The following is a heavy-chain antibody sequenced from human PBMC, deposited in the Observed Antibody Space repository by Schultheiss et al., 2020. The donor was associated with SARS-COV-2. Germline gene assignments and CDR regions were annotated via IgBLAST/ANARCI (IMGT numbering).Heavy chain of an antibody. J-gene: IGHJ4*02. D-gene: IGHD6-19*01. V-gene: IGHV1-8*01. Sequence: ASVKVSCKASGYTFTTYGINWVRQATGQGLEWMGWMNPNSGNTDYAQKFQGRVTMTRDTSISTAYMELSRLRSDDTAVYYCARDLDSSGWYDYWGQGTLVTVSS. CDR3: ARDLDSSGWYDY. CDR1: GYTFTTYG. CDR2: MNPNSGNT.